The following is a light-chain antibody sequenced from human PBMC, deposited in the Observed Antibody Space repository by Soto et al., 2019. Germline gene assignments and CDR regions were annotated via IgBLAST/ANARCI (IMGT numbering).Light chain of an antibody. Sequence: QSALTQPASVSGSPGRSVTISCTGTSSDVGDFNYVYWYQHLPGRAPKLIIYDVTNRPSGISYRFSASKSGRTASLTISGLQAEDEAYYYCSSYSSSTTLLVFGGGIKLTVL. CDR1: SSDVGDFNY. CDR3: SSYSSSTTLLV. CDR2: DVT. V-gene: IGLV2-14*03. J-gene: IGLJ2*01.